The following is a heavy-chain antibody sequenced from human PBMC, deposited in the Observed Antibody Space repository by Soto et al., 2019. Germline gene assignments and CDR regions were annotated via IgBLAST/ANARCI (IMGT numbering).Heavy chain of an antibody. CDR1: GFTFSSYW. V-gene: IGHV3-74*01. J-gene: IGHJ6*03. CDR2: INSDGSST. CDR3: ARGGTTVTNYYYYYMDV. D-gene: IGHD4-4*01. Sequence: EVQLVESGGGLVQPGGSLRLSCAASGFTFSSYWMHWVRQAPGKGLVWVSRINSDGSSTSYADSVKGRFTISRDNAKNPLYLQMNSLRGEDTAVYYCARGGTTVTNYYYYYMDVWGKGTTVTVSS.